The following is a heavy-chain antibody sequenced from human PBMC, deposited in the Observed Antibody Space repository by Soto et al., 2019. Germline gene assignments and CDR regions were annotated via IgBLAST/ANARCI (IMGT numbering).Heavy chain of an antibody. CDR2: INGANGNT. CDR3: ARGKGMEENYYYHGMDV. J-gene: IGHJ6*02. Sequence: QVQVVQSGAEVKKPGASVKVSCKASGYSFSTYSMHWVRQAPGQGLEWMGWINGANGNTRYSQKFKDRVSISRDTPARPGYMELSSLRSEDTAVYYCARGKGMEENYYYHGMDVWGPGTTVIVSS. V-gene: IGHV1-3*01. CDR1: GYSFSTYS. D-gene: IGHD1-1*01.